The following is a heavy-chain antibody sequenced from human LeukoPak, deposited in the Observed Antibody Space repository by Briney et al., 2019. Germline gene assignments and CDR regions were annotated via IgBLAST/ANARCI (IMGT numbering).Heavy chain of an antibody. CDR3: ARASFNVVFGNWFDP. CDR1: SGSICSSSNY. CDR2: VYYSGST. J-gene: IGHJ5*02. Sequence: PSETLSLTXTVSSGSICSSSNYWGWIRQAPGKGLEWIGNVYYSGSTFYNPSLKSRVTISVDTSKNQFSLKLRSVTAADTAIYYCARASFNVVFGNWFDPWGQGTLVTVSS. V-gene: IGHV4-39*01. D-gene: IGHD2-8*01.